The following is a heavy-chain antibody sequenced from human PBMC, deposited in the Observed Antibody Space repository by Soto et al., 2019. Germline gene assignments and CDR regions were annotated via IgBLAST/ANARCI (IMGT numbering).Heavy chain of an antibody. D-gene: IGHD4-17*01. J-gene: IGHJ6*02. V-gene: IGHV3-33*06. CDR3: AKDRGVDYGDYYYYRMDV. CDR2: IWYDGSNK. Sequence: PGGSLRLSCAASGFTFSSYGMHWVRQAPGKGLEWVAVIWYDGSNKYYADSVKGRFTISRDNSKNTLYLQMNSLRAEDTAVYYCAKDRGVDYGDYYYYRMDVWGQGTTVTVSS. CDR1: GFTFSSYG.